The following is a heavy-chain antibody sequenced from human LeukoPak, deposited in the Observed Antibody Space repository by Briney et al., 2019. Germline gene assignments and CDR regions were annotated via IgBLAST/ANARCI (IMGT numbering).Heavy chain of an antibody. V-gene: IGHV3-21*01. CDR1: GFTFSSYS. J-gene: IGHJ3*02. CDR3: ASNGGTPDAFDI. D-gene: IGHD2-15*01. Sequence: PGGSLRLSCAASGFTFSSYSMQWVRQAPGKGLEWVSSISSSSSYIYYADSVKGRFTISRDNAKNSLYLQMNSLRAEDTAVYYCASNGGTPDAFDIWGQGTMVTVSS. CDR2: ISSSSSYI.